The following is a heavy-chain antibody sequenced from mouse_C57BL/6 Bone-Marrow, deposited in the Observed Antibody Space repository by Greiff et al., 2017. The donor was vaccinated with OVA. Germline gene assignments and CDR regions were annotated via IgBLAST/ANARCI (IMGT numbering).Heavy chain of an antibody. CDR1: GYTFTSYW. Sequence: QVQLQQPGAELVMPGASVKLSCKASGYTFTSYWMHWVKQRPGQGLEWIGEIDPSDSYTNYNQKFKGKSTLTVDKSSSTAYMQLSSLTSDDSAVYYCARDWDVFWFAYWGQGTLVTVSA. CDR3: ARDWDVFWFAY. V-gene: IGHV1-69*01. J-gene: IGHJ3*01. D-gene: IGHD4-1*01. CDR2: IDPSDSYT.